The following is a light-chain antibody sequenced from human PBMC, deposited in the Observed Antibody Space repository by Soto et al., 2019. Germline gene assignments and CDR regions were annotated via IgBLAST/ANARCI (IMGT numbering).Light chain of an antibody. CDR2: VAS. CDR3: QQYASSPIT. CDR1: QTVTSNY. Sequence: EIVLTQSSGSLSLSPGERATLSCRASQTVTSNYLAWYQQKPGQAPRLLIFVASNRATDIPDRFSGSGSGTDFTLTISRLEPEDFAVYYCQQYASSPITFGQGTRPEIK. V-gene: IGKV3-20*01. J-gene: IGKJ5*01.